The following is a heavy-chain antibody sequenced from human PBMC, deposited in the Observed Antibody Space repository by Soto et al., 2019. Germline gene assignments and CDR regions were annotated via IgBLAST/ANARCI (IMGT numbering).Heavy chain of an antibody. J-gene: IGHJ4*02. CDR3: ARVRTYCGGDCYYSFDY. Sequence: PSETLSLTCTVSGGSISSGGYYWSWIRQHPGKGLEWIGYIYYSGSTYYNPSLKSRVTISVDTSKNQFSLKLSSVTAADTAVYYCARVRTYCGGDCYYSFDYWGQGTLVTVSS. V-gene: IGHV4-31*03. CDR1: GGSISSGGYY. D-gene: IGHD2-21*01. CDR2: IYYSGST.